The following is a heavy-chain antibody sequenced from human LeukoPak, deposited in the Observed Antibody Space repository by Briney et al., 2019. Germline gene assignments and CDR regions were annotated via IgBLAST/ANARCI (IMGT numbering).Heavy chain of an antibody. CDR2: ISSSSSYI. CDR3: ARAGYYYDSSGYYVFDY. D-gene: IGHD3-22*01. J-gene: IGHJ4*02. CDR1: GFTFSSYS. V-gene: IGHV3-21*01. Sequence: GGSLRFSCAASGFTFSSYSMNWVRQAPGKGLEWVSSISSSSSYIYYADSVKGRFTISRDNAKNSLYLQMNSLRAEDTAVYYCARAGYYYDSSGYYVFDYWGQGTLVTVSS.